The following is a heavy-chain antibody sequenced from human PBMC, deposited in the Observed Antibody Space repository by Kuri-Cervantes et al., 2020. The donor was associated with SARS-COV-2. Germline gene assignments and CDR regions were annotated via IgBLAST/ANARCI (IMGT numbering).Heavy chain of an antibody. CDR1: GFTFSSYS. D-gene: IGHD3-3*01. V-gene: IGHV3-21*01. CDR2: ISSSSSYI. Sequence: GESLKISCAASGFTFSSYSMNWVRQAPGKGLEWVSSISSSSSYIYYADSVKGRFTISRENAKNSLYLQMNSLRAGDTAVYYCASGRYDLWSGYHPVDYYGMDVWGQGTTVTVSS. J-gene: IGHJ6*02. CDR3: ASGRYDLWSGYHPVDYYGMDV.